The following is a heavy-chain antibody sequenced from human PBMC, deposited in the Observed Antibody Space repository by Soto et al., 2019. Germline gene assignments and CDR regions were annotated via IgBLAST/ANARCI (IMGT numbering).Heavy chain of an antibody. D-gene: IGHD6-13*01. V-gene: IGHV3-13*01. CDR3: ARGSPTAAGGRTYYYYSLDV. CDR2: IGTAGDT. J-gene: IGHJ6*03. Sequence: EVQLVESGGGWVQPGGSLRLSCAASGFTFSSYDMHWVRQATGKGLEWVSAIGTAGDTYYPGSVKGRFTISRENAKNPLYLQMNSLRAGDTAVYYCARGSPTAAGGRTYYYYSLDVWGKGTTVTVSS. CDR1: GFTFSSYD.